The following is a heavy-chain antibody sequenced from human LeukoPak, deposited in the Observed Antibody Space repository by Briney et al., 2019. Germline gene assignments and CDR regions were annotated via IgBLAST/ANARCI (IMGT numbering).Heavy chain of an antibody. Sequence: ASVKVSCKASGYTFTSYGISWVRQAPGQGLEWMGWISAYNGNTNYAQRLQGRVTMTTDTSTSTAYMELRSLRSDDTAVYYCAREGSGYSYGYYFDYWGQGTLVTVSS. J-gene: IGHJ4*02. CDR2: ISAYNGNT. CDR3: AREGSGYSYGYYFDY. V-gene: IGHV1-18*01. D-gene: IGHD5-18*01. CDR1: GYTFTSYG.